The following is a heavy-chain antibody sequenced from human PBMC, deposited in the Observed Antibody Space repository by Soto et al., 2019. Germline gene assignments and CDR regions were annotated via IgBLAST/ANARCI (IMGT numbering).Heavy chain of an antibody. CDR2: MNPYSGNT. V-gene: IGHV1-8*01. J-gene: IGHJ4*02. CDR3: ARRKERSGPHYFDY. D-gene: IGHD6-25*01. CDR1: GYTFTTYD. Sequence: AXVKVSCKASGYTFTTYDXXWVRQATGQGLEWMGWMNPYSGNTGYAQKFQGRVTVTRNTSISTVYMELSGLRPDDTAVYYCARRKERSGPHYFDYWGQGSQVTVSS.